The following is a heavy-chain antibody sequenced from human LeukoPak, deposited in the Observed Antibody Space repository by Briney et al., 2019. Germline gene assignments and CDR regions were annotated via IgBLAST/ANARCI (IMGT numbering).Heavy chain of an antibody. Sequence: GGSLRLSCAGSGFRFNIYAVSWVRQAPGKGLEWVSSISGSGDRTYYADSVKGRFTISTDSSKNTIYLQLNSLRAEDTALYYCVRPREASSCGLWVGFDYWGQGALVTVSS. CDR3: VRPREASSCGLWVGFDY. CDR2: ISGSGDRT. CDR1: GFRFNIYA. J-gene: IGHJ4*02. V-gene: IGHV3-23*01. D-gene: IGHD6-6*01.